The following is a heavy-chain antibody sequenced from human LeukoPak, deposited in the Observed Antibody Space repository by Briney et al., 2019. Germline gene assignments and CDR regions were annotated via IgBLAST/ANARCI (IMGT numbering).Heavy chain of an antibody. V-gene: IGHV3-74*01. CDR2: INSVGSST. Sequence: GGSLRLSCTASGFIFSTYWMHWVRQAPGKGLVWVSRINSVGSSTNYADSVKGRFTISRDNAKNTLYLQMNNLRPEDTAVYYCAKERKLLPFDCWGQGTLVTVSS. D-gene: IGHD4-23*01. CDR1: GFIFSTYW. CDR3: AKERKLLPFDC. J-gene: IGHJ4*02.